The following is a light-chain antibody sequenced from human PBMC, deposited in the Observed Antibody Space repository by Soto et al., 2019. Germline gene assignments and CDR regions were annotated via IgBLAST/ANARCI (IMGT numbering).Light chain of an antibody. CDR1: QSISIN. CDR2: AAS. J-gene: IGKJ2*01. Sequence: DILLTQSPTSLSASVGDTVTITCRASQSISINLNWYQHRPGEAPKVLIYAASTLATGAPSRFSGTGVGTDFTLTISSLQPEDFATYYCQQTYTTRVYTFGQGTKLEFK. CDR3: QQTYTTRVYT. V-gene: IGKV1-39*01.